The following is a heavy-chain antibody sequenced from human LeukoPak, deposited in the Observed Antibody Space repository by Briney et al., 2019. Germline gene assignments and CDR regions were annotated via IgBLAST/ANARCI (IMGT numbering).Heavy chain of an antibody. CDR2: IYTAGNT. D-gene: IGHD3-22*01. Sequence: GGSLRLSCAASGFVVSHKYMAWVRQAPGKGLEWLSIIYTAGNTVSAESVKGRFIISRDNSRNTVHLQMNSLRDDDTAVYYCARGQIDLLRNYFDSWGPGTLVAVSS. CDR1: GFVVSHKY. J-gene: IGHJ4*02. V-gene: IGHV3-66*01. CDR3: ARGQIDLLRNYFDS.